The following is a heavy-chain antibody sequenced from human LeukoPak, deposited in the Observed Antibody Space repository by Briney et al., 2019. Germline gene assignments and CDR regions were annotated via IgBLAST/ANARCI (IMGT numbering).Heavy chain of an antibody. CDR3: SAGYDYREIDY. D-gene: IGHD5-12*01. J-gene: IGHJ4*02. Sequence: PGGSLRLSCAASGFTFSGSAMHWVRQASGKGLEWVGRIRSKANNYATAYAASVKGRFTISRDDSKNTAYLQMNSLETEDTAVYFCSAGYDYREIDYWGQGTLVTVSS. CDR2: IRSKANNYAT. V-gene: IGHV3-73*01. CDR1: GFTFSGSA.